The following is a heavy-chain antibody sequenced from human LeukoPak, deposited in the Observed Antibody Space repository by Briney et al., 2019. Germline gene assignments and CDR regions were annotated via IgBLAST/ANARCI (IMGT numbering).Heavy chain of an antibody. CDR3: ARQSYYGSGSYRDAFDI. J-gene: IGHJ3*02. CDR1: GGSFSSSDYY. D-gene: IGHD3-10*01. CDR2: IYYSGTT. Sequence: PSETLSLTCTVSGGSFSSSDYYWGWIRQPPGKGLEWIGSIYYSGTTYYNPSLKRRVTISVDTSKNQFSLKLSSVTAADTAVYYCARQSYYGSGSYRDAFDIWGQGTMVTVSS. V-gene: IGHV4-39*01.